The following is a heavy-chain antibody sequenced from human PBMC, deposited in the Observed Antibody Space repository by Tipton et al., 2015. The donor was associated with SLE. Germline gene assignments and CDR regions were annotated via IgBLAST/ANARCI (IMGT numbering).Heavy chain of an antibody. V-gene: IGHV4-34*01. CDR1: GGSFSGYY. CDR3: ARDGTAAAGTYWYFDL. D-gene: IGHD6-13*01. Sequence: TLSLTCAVYGGSFSGYYWSWIRQPPGKGLEWIGEINHSGSTNYNPSFKSRVSISVDTSKNQFSLKLRSVAAADTAVYYCARDGTAAAGTYWYFDLWGRGTLVTVSS. J-gene: IGHJ2*01. CDR2: INHSGST.